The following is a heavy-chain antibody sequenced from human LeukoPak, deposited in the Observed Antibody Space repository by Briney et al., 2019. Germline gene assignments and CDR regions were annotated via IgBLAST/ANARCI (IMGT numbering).Heavy chain of an antibody. Sequence: ASVKVSCKASGYTFTGYYMHWVRQAPGQGLEWMGWINPNSGGTNYAQKFQGRVTMTRDTSISTAYMELSRLRSDDTAVYYCARDRDSSWYFGPWGQGTLVTLSS. D-gene: IGHD6-13*01. J-gene: IGHJ5*02. CDR1: GYTFTGYY. CDR3: ARDRDSSWYFGP. CDR2: INPNSGGT. V-gene: IGHV1-2*02.